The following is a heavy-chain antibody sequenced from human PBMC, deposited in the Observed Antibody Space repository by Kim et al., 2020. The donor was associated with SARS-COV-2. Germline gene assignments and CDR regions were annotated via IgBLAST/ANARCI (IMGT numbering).Heavy chain of an antibody. J-gene: IGHJ2*01. CDR3: ARDAGQRGSYVTDL. Sequence: ASVKVSCKASGYTFNIYAIHWVRQAPGQRLEWMGWNNAGNGKTRYSEKFEDRVTFTRDPSAKNAYKELSSLATEDTAFYCCARDAGQRGSYVTDLWGRGTLVTVSS. CDR2: NNAGNGKT. V-gene: IGHV1-3*01. CDR1: GYTFNIYA. D-gene: IGHD1-26*01.